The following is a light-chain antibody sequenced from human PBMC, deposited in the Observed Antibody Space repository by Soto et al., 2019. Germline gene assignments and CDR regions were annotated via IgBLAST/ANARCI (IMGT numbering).Light chain of an antibody. J-gene: IGKJ1*01. Sequence: EIVLTQSPGTLSVSPGERVTLSCRASQNVSSGYLAWYQQKPGQAPRLLIYGASTRAAGIPDRFSGNGSGTDFALTLSRLEPEDFAVYYCQQYNNWPRTFGQGTKVEIK. CDR3: QQYNNWPRT. CDR2: GAS. V-gene: IGKV3-20*01. CDR1: QNVSSGY.